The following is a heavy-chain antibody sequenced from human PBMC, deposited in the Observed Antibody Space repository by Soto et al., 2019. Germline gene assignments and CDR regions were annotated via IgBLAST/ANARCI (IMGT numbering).Heavy chain of an antibody. Sequence: QVQLVQSGAEVKKPGSSVKVSCKASGGTFSSYAISWVRQAPGQGLEWMGGIIPIFGTANYAQKFQGRGTITADDSASTAYMGLSSRRSEDPAVYYCARDRLYCSGCSCYERADYCCQGTLVPVS. V-gene: IGHV1-69*01. J-gene: IGHJ4*02. CDR2: IIPIFGTA. CDR3: ARDRLYCSGCSCYERADY. CDR1: GGTFSSYA. D-gene: IGHD2-15*01.